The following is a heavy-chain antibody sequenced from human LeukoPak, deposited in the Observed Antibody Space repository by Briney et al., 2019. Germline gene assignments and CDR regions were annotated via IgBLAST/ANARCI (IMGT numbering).Heavy chain of an antibody. J-gene: IGHJ4*02. D-gene: IGHD6-19*01. CDR3: ARSLPNQWLVRGTFDY. Sequence: SETLSLTSTVPGGSISSYYWSWIRQPPGKGLEWIGYIYYSGSTNYNPSLKSRVTISVDTSKNQFSLKLSSVTAADTAVYYCARSLPNQWLVRGTFDYWGQGTLVTVSS. V-gene: IGHV4-59*01. CDR2: IYYSGST. CDR1: GGSISSYY.